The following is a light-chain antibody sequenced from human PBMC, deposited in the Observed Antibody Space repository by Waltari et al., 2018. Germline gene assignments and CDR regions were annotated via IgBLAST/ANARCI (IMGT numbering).Light chain of an antibody. J-gene: IGKJ1*01. CDR1: QDSSNY. CDR2: AAS. Sequence: DIQITQSPSSLSASVGDRVNITCRVSQDSSNYLAWYRQKPGKVPNLLIYAASTLQSGVPARFSGSGSGTDFTLTINSLQPEDVATYYCQKYNSAPWTFGPGTKVEVK. V-gene: IGKV1-27*01. CDR3: QKYNSAPWT.